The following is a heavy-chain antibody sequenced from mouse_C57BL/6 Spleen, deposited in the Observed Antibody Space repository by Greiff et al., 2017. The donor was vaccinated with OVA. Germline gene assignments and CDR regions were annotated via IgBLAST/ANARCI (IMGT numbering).Heavy chain of an antibody. CDR2: ISSGSSTI. D-gene: IGHD1-1*01. CDR3: ASDYSGTLFDY. V-gene: IGHV5-17*01. CDR1: GFTFSDYG. J-gene: IGHJ2*01. Sequence: EVKVVESGGGLVKPGGSLKLSCAASGFTFSDYGMHWVRQAPEKGLEWVAYISSGSSTIYYADTVKGRFTISRDNAKNTLFLQLTSLRSEDTAMYYCASDYSGTLFDYWGQGTTLTVSS.